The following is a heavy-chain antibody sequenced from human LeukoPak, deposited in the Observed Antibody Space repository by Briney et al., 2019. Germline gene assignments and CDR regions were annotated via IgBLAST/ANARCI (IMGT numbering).Heavy chain of an antibody. J-gene: IGHJ4*02. CDR3: ARERWSDCTNGVCYETYFDY. CDR1: GFTFTTYW. CDR2: INWNGGST. D-gene: IGHD2-8*01. V-gene: IGHV3-20*04. Sequence: PGESLRLSCAASGFTFTTYWMSWVRQLPGKGLEWVSGINWNGGSTGYADSVKGRFTISRDNAKNSLYLQMNSLRAEDTALYYCARERWSDCTNGVCYETYFDYWGQGTLVTVSS.